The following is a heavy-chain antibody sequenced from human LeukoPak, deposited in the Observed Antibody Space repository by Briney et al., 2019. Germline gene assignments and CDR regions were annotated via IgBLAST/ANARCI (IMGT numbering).Heavy chain of an antibody. CDR3: TRHAIRYYDILTGYYKDYFDY. CDR1: GGSFSGYY. D-gene: IGHD3-9*01. Sequence: SETLSLTCAVYGGSFSGYYWSWIRQPPGKGLEWIAEINHSGSTNYNPSLKSRVTISVDTSKNQFSLKLSSVTAADTAVYYCTRHAIRYYDILTGYYKDYFDYWGQGTLVTVSS. V-gene: IGHV4-34*01. J-gene: IGHJ4*02. CDR2: INHSGST.